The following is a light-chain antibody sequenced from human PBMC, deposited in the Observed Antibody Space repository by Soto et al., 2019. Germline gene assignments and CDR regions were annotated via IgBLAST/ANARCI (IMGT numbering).Light chain of an antibody. CDR2: GAS. CDR1: QSVSSSD. Sequence: VLTQSPGTLSLPPGERATLFCRAGQSVSSSDLAWYQQKPDQAPRLLIYGASSRATGIPDRFSGSGSGTDFTLTISSLEPEDVAVYYCQHYRNSPLTFRGGTKVDIK. J-gene: IGKJ4*01. V-gene: IGKV3-20*01. CDR3: QHYRNSPLT.